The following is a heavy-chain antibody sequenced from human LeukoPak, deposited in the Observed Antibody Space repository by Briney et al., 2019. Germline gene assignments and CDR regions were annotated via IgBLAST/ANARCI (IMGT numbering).Heavy chain of an antibody. CDR1: GGSISSYY. CDR2: IYYSGST. CDR3: ARWYYGSVDAFDI. Sequence: KPSETLSLTCTVSGGSISSYYWSWIRQPPGKGLEWIGYIYYSGSTNYNPSLKSRVTISVDTSRNQFSLKLSSVTAADTAVYYCARWYYGSVDAFDIWGQGTMVTVSS. D-gene: IGHD3-10*01. J-gene: IGHJ3*02. V-gene: IGHV4-59*01.